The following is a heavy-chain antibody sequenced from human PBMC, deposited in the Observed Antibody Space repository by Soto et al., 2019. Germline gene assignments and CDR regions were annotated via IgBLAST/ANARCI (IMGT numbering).Heavy chain of an antibody. D-gene: IGHD2-21*01. CDR3: ASAKAVVIAPLGI. V-gene: IGHV3-23*01. J-gene: IGHJ3*02. CDR2: ISENGGSRGGT. CDR1: GFTFNNSA. Sequence: GSLILSCAASGFTFNNSAMTWVRQAAGQGLEWVASISENGGSRGGTYYADSVKGRFTISRDNSKNTLYLQVDSLTGADTAVYYCASAKAVVIAPLGIRGQGALVTVSS.